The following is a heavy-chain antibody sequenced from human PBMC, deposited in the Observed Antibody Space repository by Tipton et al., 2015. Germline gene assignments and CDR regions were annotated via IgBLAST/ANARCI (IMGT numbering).Heavy chain of an antibody. D-gene: IGHD6-13*01. J-gene: IGHJ5*02. Sequence: GLVKPSQTLSLTCAISGDSVSSNTAAWHWIRQSPSRGLEWLGRTYYRSNWNNDYAVSVKSRITTTPDTSKNQFTLHLNSVTPDDTAMYYCARGAQHSTWSWGQGTLVTVSS. CDR1: GDSVSSNTAA. CDR2: TYYRSNWNN. V-gene: IGHV6-1*01. CDR3: ARGAQHSTWS.